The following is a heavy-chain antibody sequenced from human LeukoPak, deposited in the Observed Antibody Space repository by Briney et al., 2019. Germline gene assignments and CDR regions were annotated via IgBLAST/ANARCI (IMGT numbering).Heavy chain of an antibody. V-gene: IGHV3-23*01. J-gene: IGHJ6*02. Sequence: GGSLRLSCAASGFTFSSYAMSWVRQAPGKGLEWVSAISGSGGSTYYADSVKGRFTISRDNSKNTLYLQMNSLRAEDTAVYYCARDSIWFGELLSRHYYYYGMDAWGQGTTVTVSS. CDR1: GFTFSSYA. CDR2: ISGSGGST. CDR3: ARDSIWFGELLSRHYYYYGMDA. D-gene: IGHD3-10*01.